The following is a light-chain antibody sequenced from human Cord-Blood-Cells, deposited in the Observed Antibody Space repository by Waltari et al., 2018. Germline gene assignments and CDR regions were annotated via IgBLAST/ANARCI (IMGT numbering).Light chain of an antibody. CDR1: SSDVGSYNL. J-gene: IGLJ3*02. CDR3: CSYAGSSTWV. Sequence: QSALTQPASVSGSPGQSITISCTGTSSDVGSYNLVSWYQQHPGKAPKLMIYEGSKRPSGVSNRFSGSKSRNTASLTISALQAEDEADYYCCSYAGSSTWVFGGGTKLTVL. V-gene: IGLV2-23*01. CDR2: EGS.